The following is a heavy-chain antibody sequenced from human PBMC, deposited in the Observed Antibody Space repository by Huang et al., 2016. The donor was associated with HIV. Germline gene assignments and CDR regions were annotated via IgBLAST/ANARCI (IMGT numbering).Heavy chain of an antibody. J-gene: IGHJ4*02. CDR1: GFSISSYW. Sequence: EVQLVESGGGLVQPGGSLRLSCAASGFSISSYWMHWVRQAPGKGLGWVSRINSDGSSTSDADAVKGRFTISRDNAKNMLDLQMNSLRAEDTAVYYCARDPRIQSWLNFFDYWGQGTLVSVSS. D-gene: IGHD3-22*01. V-gene: IGHV3-74*01. CDR3: ARDPRIQSWLNFFDY. CDR2: INSDGSST.